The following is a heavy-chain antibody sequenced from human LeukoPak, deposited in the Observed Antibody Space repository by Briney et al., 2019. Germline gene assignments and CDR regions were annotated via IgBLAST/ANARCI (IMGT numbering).Heavy chain of an antibody. D-gene: IGHD3-10*01. J-gene: IGHJ4*02. V-gene: IGHV4-59*08. Sequence: PSETLSLTCTVSGGSIRGYYWSWIRQPPGKRLEWIAYIYNSVTTNYNPSLKSRLTISVDTSENQISLKLSSVTAADTAVYYCARHGPADSRSYPLDYWGQGTLVTVSS. CDR1: GGSIRGYY. CDR2: IYNSVTT. CDR3: ARHGPADSRSYPLDY.